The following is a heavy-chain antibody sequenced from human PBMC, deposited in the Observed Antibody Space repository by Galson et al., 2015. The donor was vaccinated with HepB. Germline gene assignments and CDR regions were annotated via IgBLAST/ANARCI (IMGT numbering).Heavy chain of an antibody. D-gene: IGHD2-21*01. CDR2: INPNSGGT. CDR1: GYTFTGYY. J-gene: IGHJ4*02. Sequence: SVKVSCKASGYTFTGYYMHWVRQAPGQGLEWMGWINPNSGGTNYAQKFQGRVTMTRDTSISTAYMELSRLRSDDTAVYYCARIAAVCGGDCSRWGQGTLVTVPS. V-gene: IGHV1-2*02. CDR3: ARIAAVCGGDCSR.